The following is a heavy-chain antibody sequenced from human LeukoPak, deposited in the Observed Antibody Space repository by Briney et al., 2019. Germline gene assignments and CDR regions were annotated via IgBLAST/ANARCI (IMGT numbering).Heavy chain of an antibody. D-gene: IGHD3-16*02. CDR3: ARTKTGNSATLYYFDY. Sequence: GESLKISCKGSGYSFTSYWIGWVRQVPGKGLEWMGIIYPGDSDTRYSPSFQGQVTISADKSISTAYLQWSSLKASDTAMYYCARTKTGNSATLYYFDYWGQGTLVTVAS. CDR1: GYSFTSYW. CDR2: IYPGDSDT. V-gene: IGHV5-51*01. J-gene: IGHJ4*02.